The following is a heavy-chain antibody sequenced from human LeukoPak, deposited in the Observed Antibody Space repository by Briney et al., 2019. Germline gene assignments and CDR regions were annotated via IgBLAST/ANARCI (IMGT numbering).Heavy chain of an antibody. D-gene: IGHD5-24*01. V-gene: IGHV4-38-2*02. Sequence: SETLSLTCTVSGYSISSGYYWGWIRQPPGKGLEWIGSIYHSGSTYSNPSLKSRVTISVDTSKNQFSLRLSSVTAADTAVYYCAREMATTRIDYWGQGTLVTVSS. CDR2: IYHSGST. J-gene: IGHJ4*02. CDR1: GYSISSGYY. CDR3: AREMATTRIDY.